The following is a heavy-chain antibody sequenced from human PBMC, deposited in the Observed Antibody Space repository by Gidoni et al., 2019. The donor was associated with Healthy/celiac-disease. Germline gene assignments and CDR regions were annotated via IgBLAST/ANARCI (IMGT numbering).Heavy chain of an antibody. Sequence: QVQLVQSGAEVKKPGASVKVSCKASGYTFTSYGISWVRQAPGQGLEWMGWISAYNGNTNYAQKLQGRVTMTPDTSTSTAYMELRSLRSDDTAVYYCARERMGDAITGTTWWEYWGQGTLVTVSS. D-gene: IGHD1-7*01. CDR3: ARERMGDAITGTTWWEY. CDR1: GYTFTSYG. J-gene: IGHJ4*02. V-gene: IGHV1-18*04. CDR2: ISAYNGNT.